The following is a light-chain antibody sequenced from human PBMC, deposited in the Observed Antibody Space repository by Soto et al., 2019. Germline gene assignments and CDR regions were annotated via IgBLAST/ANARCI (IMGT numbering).Light chain of an antibody. CDR3: RSYTSISTLV. CDR2: DVS. J-gene: IGLJ1*01. CDR1: SSDVGGYNY. V-gene: IGLV2-14*01. Sequence: QSALTQPASVSGSPGQSITISCTGTSSDVGGYNYVSWYQQHPGKAPKLMIYDVSNRPSGVSNRFSGSKSGNTASLTISGLQAEDEADYYCRSYTSISTLVFGTGTKVTVL.